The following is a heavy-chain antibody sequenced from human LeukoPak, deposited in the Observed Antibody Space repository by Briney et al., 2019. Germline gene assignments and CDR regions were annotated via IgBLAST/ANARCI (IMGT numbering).Heavy chain of an antibody. Sequence: GGSLRLSCAASGFTFSNYAMSWVRQAPGKGLEWVSAITGSGGRTYSADSVEGRFTISRDNSKNTLYLQMNSLRAEDTAVYYCAKLTWAHAFDIWGQGTMVTVSS. D-gene: IGHD1-26*01. CDR3: AKLTWAHAFDI. CDR1: GFTFSNYA. J-gene: IGHJ3*02. V-gene: IGHV3-23*01. CDR2: ITGSGGRT.